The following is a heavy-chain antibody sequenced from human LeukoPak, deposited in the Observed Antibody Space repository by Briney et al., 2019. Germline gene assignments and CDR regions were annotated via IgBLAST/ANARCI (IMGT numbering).Heavy chain of an antibody. CDR3: PRELLERGLY. CDR1: GGSISSSSYY. Sequence: SETLSLTCTVSGGSISSSSYYWGWIRQPPGKGLEWIGCIYYSGSTYYNPSLKSRVTISVDTSKNQFCLKLSSVTAADTAVYYCPRELLERGLYWGQGTLVTVSS. J-gene: IGHJ4*02. CDR2: IYYSGST. V-gene: IGHV4-39*02. D-gene: IGHD1-1*01.